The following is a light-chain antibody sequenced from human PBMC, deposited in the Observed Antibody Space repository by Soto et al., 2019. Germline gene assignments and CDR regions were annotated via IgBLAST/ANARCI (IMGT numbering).Light chain of an antibody. Sequence: QSVVTQPPSGSGSPRQSVSISCTGTSSDIGVYNFVSWYRQHPGKASKLMIYEVSKRPSGVPDRFSGSKSGDTASLMVSGLQAEDEADYFCSSYAGSNSLVVGSGTKVTVL. CDR3: SSYAGSNSLV. V-gene: IGLV2-8*01. CDR2: EVS. J-gene: IGLJ1*01. CDR1: SSDIGVYNF.